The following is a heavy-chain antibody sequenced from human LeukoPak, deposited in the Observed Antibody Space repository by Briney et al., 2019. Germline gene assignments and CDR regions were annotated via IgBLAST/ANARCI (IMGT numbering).Heavy chain of an antibody. J-gene: IGHJ4*02. V-gene: IGHV3-30*18. CDR3: AKVLSKGGGYYLTDF. CDR1: GFTFSSYG. Sequence: GGSLRLSCAASGFTFSSYGLHWVRQAPGKGLEWVAVISYDGSNKYYADSVKGRFTISRDNSKNTLYLQMNSLRVEDSAVYYCAKVLSKGGGYYLTDFWGQGTLVTVSS. D-gene: IGHD3-22*01. CDR2: ISYDGSNK.